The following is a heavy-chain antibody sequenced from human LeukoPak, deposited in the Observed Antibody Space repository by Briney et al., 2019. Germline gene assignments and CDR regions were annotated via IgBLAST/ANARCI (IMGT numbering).Heavy chain of an antibody. J-gene: IGHJ4*02. CDR3: ARHSDVIGAI. CDR2: IYPRDSDT. Sequence: ESLNISCKPSTYTPTHLCTGWERPKSGGGREWMAIIYPRDSDTRYSPSFPGHVSISADTSINTAYLEGSRLEASDTASYYCARHSDVIGAIWGQGTLVTVSS. V-gene: IGHV5-51*01. D-gene: IGHD3-10*01. CDR1: TYTPTHLC.